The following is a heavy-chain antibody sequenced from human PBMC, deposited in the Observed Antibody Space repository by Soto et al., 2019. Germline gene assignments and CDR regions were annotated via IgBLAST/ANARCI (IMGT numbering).Heavy chain of an antibody. V-gene: IGHV3-30*09. CDR1: PFTFRSYS. Sequence: PGGSLRLSCAASPFTFRSYSMHWVRQAPGKGLEWVTSISYDGSKESYADSVKGRFAVSRDNSKNTLYLQMNSLRPEDTAVYYCAIYCNGGACYSASLDYWGQGTQVTVSS. CDR3: AIYCNGGACYSASLDY. CDR2: ISYDGSKE. D-gene: IGHD2-15*01. J-gene: IGHJ4*02.